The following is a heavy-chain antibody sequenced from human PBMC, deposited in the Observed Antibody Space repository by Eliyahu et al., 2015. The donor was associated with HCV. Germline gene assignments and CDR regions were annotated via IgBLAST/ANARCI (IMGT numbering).Heavy chain of an antibody. CDR3: ARQVAVAYRAFDI. V-gene: IGHV4-39*01. CDR1: GGSISSSSYY. D-gene: IGHD6-19*01. CDR2: IYYSGST. J-gene: IGHJ3*02. Sequence: QLQLQESGPGLVKPSETLSPTCTVSGGSISSSSYYWGWIRQPPGKGLEWIGSIYYSGSTYYNPSLKSRVTISVDTSKNQFSLKLSSVTAADTAVYYCARQVAVAYRAFDIWGQGTMVTVSS.